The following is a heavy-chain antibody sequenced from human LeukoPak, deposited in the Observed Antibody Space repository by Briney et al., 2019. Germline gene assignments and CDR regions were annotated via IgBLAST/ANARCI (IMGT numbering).Heavy chain of an antibody. CDR3: AKVAFGQNSGWFFDS. CDR1: GFIFSSYG. V-gene: IGHV3-30*02. Sequence: GGSLRLSCAASGFIFSSYGMEWVRQAPGKGLEWVAFIRDDGSNKYYADSVKGRFTISRDNSKNTLYLQMSSLRVEDTAVYYCAKVAFGQNSGWFFDSWGQGVLVTVSS. D-gene: IGHD6-19*01. J-gene: IGHJ4*02. CDR2: IRDDGSNK.